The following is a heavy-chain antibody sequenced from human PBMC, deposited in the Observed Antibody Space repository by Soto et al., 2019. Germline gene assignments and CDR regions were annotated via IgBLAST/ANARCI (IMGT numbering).Heavy chain of an antibody. CDR3: ARLYGSGRYPFYGMDV. D-gene: IGHD3-10*01. CDR1: VVSISSSSYY. CDR2: IYYSGIT. Sequence: PSDTLSLTCTFSVVSISSSSYYCGWIRQPPWKGLEWIGSIYYSGITYYNPSLKSRVTMSVDTSKNQFSLRLSSVTAADTAMYYCARLYGSGRYPFYGMDVWGQGTSVNVSS. J-gene: IGHJ6*01. V-gene: IGHV4-39*01.